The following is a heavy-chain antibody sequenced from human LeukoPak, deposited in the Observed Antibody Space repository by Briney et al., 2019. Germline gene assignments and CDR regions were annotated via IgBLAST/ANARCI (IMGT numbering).Heavy chain of an antibody. J-gene: IGHJ5*02. CDR3: TRDSGTYNWFDP. Sequence: GGSLRLSCVASGFTSSDSAIHWVRQSSGKGLEWIGHMDKETNLYATTLAASVKGRFTVSRDDSKNTAYLHMNSLKTEDTALYYCTRDSGTYNWFDPWGQGTLVTVSS. CDR1: GFTSSDSA. V-gene: IGHV3-73*01. D-gene: IGHD1-26*01. CDR2: MDKETNLYAT.